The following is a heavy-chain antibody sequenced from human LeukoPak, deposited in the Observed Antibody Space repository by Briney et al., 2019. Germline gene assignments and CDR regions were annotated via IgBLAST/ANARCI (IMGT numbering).Heavy chain of an antibody. CDR2: VSYGGTNK. V-gene: IGHV3-30*03. J-gene: IGHJ3*02. Sequence: GGSLRLSCAASGFTFSNYGMHWVRQAPGKGLEWVAVVSYGGTNKYYADSVKGRFTVSRDNSKNTLYLQMNSLRAEDTAVYYCARGTEDYGGSPDATIRRPFAIWGQGTMVTVPT. D-gene: IGHD4-23*01. CDR1: GFTFSNYG. CDR3: ARGTEDYGGSPDATIRRPFAI.